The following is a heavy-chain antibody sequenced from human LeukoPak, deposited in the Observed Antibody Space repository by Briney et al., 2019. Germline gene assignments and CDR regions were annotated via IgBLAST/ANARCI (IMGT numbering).Heavy chain of an antibody. V-gene: IGHV3-7*01. J-gene: IGHJ3*02. CDR1: GFTFSSYW. CDR3: ARDVPAYDFWSGDAFDI. D-gene: IGHD3-3*01. CDR2: IKEDGSEK. Sequence: PGGSLRLSCAASGFTFSSYWLTWVRQAPGKGLEWVVNIKEDGSEKYYVDSVKGRFTISRGNAKNSLYLQMNSLRAEDTAVYYCARDVPAYDFWSGDAFDIWGQGTMVTVSS.